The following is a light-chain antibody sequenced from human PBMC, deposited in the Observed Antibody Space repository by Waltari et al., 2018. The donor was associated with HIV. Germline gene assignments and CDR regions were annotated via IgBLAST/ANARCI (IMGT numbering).Light chain of an antibody. V-gene: IGKV1-39*01. Sequence: DIQMTQSPSSLSASVGDRVTITCRASQAIGNRLIWYQQRPGKAPKLLIYGAYSLRSGVPSRFGGSGSGTEYTLTISSLQPEDFATYYCQQGNSNPYTFGQGTKL. CDR1: QAIGNR. J-gene: IGKJ2*01. CDR2: GAY. CDR3: QQGNSNPYT.